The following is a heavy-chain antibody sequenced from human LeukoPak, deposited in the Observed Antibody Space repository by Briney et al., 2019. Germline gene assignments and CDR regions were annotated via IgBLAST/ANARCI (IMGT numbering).Heavy chain of an antibody. CDR1: GGSISSGDYY. J-gene: IGHJ4*02. V-gene: IGHV4-30-4*08. CDR2: IYYSGST. D-gene: IGHD2-21*01. Sequence: TLSLTCTVSGGSISSGDYYWSWIRQPPGKGMEWIGYIYYSGSTYYNPSLKSRVTISVDTSKNQFSLKLGSVTAADTAVYYCARTQNYCGGDCYLFDYWGQGTLVTVSS. CDR3: ARTQNYCGGDCYLFDY.